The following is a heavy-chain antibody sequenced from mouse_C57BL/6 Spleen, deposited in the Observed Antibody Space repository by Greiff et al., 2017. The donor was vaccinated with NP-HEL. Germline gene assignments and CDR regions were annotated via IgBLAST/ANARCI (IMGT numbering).Heavy chain of an antibody. V-gene: IGHV1-18*01. CDR3: ARYGRLLRNYAMDD. D-gene: IGHD1-1*01. Sequence: VQLQQSGPELVKPGASVKIPCKASGYTFTDYNMDWVKQSHGKSLEWIGDINPNNGGTIYNQKFKGKATLTVDKSSSTAYMELRSLTSEDTAVYYCARYGRLLRNYAMDDWGQGTSVTVSS. CDR1: GYTFTDYN. J-gene: IGHJ4*01. CDR2: INPNNGGT.